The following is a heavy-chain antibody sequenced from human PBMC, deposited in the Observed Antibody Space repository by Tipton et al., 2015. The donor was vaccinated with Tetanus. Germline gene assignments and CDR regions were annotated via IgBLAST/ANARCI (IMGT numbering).Heavy chain of an antibody. D-gene: IGHD3-3*01. Sequence: SLRLSCTVSGASISDKKYYWGWIRQAPGKGLEWIASIYFKGSTYYSPSLKSRVTIDVDSSQNLFSLKLASVTAADTAVYFCASANCDFSKKGPFDFWGQGILVIVSA. V-gene: IGHV4-39*02. J-gene: IGHJ4*02. CDR3: ASANCDFSKKGPFDF. CDR1: GASISDKKYY. CDR2: IYFKGST.